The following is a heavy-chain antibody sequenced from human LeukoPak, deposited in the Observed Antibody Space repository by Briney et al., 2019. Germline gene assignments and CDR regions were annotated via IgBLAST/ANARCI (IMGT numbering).Heavy chain of an antibody. J-gene: IGHJ4*02. CDR1: GVTFSSCA. V-gene: IGHV3-30*04. Sequence: QPGGSLRLSCAASGVTFSSCAMHWVRQAPGKGLEWVALISYDGSNKYYADSVKGRFIISRDNSKNTLYLQMNSLRAEDTALYYCATKSSSLDYWGQGTLVTVSS. CDR3: ATKSSSLDY. CDR2: ISYDGSNK. D-gene: IGHD6-13*01.